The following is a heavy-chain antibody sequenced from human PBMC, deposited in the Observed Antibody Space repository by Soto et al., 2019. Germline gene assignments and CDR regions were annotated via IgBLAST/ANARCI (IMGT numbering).Heavy chain of an antibody. V-gene: IGHV4-34*01. Sequence: SETLSLTCAVYGGSFSGYYWSWIRQPPGKGLEWIGEINHSGSTNYNPSLKSRVTISVDTSKNQFSLKLSSVTAADTAVYYCARLTVDTAMAIDYWGQGTLVTVSS. CDR1: GGSFSGYY. CDR2: INHSGST. D-gene: IGHD5-18*01. CDR3: ARLTVDTAMAIDY. J-gene: IGHJ4*02.